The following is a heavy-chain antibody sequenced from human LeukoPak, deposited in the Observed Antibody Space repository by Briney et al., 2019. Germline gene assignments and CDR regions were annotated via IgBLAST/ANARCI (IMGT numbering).Heavy chain of an antibody. CDR1: GGSVSSGSYY. Sequence: SETLSLTCTVSGGSVSSGSYYWSWIRQPPGKGLEWIGYVYYHGGTNYNPSLKSRVTISVDTSKNQFSLKLTSVTAADTAVYYCARRVGTRDWYFDLWGRGSLVTVSS. J-gene: IGHJ2*01. CDR3: ARRVGTRDWYFDL. V-gene: IGHV4-61*01. D-gene: IGHD1-14*01. CDR2: VYYHGGT.